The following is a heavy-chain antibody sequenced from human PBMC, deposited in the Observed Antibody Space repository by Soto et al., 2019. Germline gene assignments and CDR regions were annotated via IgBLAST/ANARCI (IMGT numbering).Heavy chain of an antibody. CDR3: AKVCGVYVGSGDFSEYFAY. J-gene: IGHJ4*02. V-gene: IGHV3-30*18. CDR2: ISSDGNKK. Sequence: VQLVQSGGGVVQPGRSLRLSCVASGFTFSADGMHWVRQAPGKGLEWVSAISSDGNKKDYGDSVKGRFTISRDNSKNPLYLQMNSLRTEDTAIYFCAKVCGVYVGSGDFSEYFAYGGQGTLVTGSS. D-gene: IGHD3-22*01. CDR1: GFTFSADG.